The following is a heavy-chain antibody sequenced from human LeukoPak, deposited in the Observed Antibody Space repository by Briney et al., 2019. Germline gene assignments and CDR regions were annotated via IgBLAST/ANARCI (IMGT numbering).Heavy chain of an antibody. CDR1: AFTSSSYS. J-gene: IGHJ4*02. Sequence: PGGSLRLSCAASAFTSSSYSVNWVRQAPGKGLEWVSYISSSGSTTYYADSVKGRFTISRDNAKNSLYLQMTSLRAEDTAVYYCASYCSTTSCYAVDYWGQGTLVTVSS. CDR3: ASYCSTTSCYAVDY. V-gene: IGHV3-48*01. CDR2: ISSSGSTT. D-gene: IGHD2-2*01.